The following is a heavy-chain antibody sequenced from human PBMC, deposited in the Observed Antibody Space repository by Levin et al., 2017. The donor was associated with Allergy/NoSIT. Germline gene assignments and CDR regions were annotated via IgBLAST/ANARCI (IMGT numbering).Heavy chain of an antibody. J-gene: IGHJ5*02. CDR3: ARDPICSAGSCYSNWFDP. V-gene: IGHV3-74*01. CDR2: INSDGSSS. CDR1: GFTFSSDW. Sequence: GASVKVSCAASGFTFSSDWMHWVRQAPGKGLVWVSRINSDGSSSNYADSVKGRFTISRDNAKNTLYLQMNSLRAEDTAVYYCARDPICSAGSCYSNWFDPWGQGTLVTVSS. D-gene: IGHD2-15*01.